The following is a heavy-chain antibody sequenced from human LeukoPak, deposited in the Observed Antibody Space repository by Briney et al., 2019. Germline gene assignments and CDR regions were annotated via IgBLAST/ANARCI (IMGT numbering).Heavy chain of an antibody. V-gene: IGHV3-23*01. D-gene: IGHD1-1*01. J-gene: IGHJ4*02. Sequence: GGSLRLSCAASGFTFSSSTMRWVRQAPGEGLEWVSTITSAGTYYADSVKGRFIISRDVSKNTVYLQINSLRPEDTAVYYCARESPPAGTYFDYWGQGTLVTVSS. CDR2: ITSAGT. CDR3: ARESPPAGTYFDY. CDR1: GFTFSSST.